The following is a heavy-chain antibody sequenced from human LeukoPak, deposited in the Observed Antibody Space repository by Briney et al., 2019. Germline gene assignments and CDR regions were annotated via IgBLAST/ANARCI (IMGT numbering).Heavy chain of an antibody. CDR1: GFTFSDFG. CDR2: ISSSSSYI. Sequence: GGSLRLSCAASGFTFSDFGMHWVRQAPGKGLEWVSSISSSSSYIYYADSVKGRFTISRDNAKNSLYLQMNSLRAEDTAVYYCARDAARPNIVVVPAAFPDYWGQGTLVTVSS. J-gene: IGHJ4*02. D-gene: IGHD2-2*01. V-gene: IGHV3-21*01. CDR3: ARDAARPNIVVVPAAFPDY.